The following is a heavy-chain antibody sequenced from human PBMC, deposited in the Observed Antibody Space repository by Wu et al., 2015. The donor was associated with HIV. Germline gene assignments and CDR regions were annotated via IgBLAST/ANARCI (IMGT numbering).Heavy chain of an antibody. V-gene: IGHV1-69*12. CDR1: GGTFSNRA. CDR3: ARESYGGGGLGVN. CDR2: IFPMSGTV. D-gene: IGHD3-16*01. J-gene: IGHJ4*01. Sequence: QVRLVQSGAEVKKPGSSVRVSCKASGGTFSNRAVSWVRQAPGQGLEWMGGIFPMSGTVNHAQKFQDRVTITADESTTTVYLELSSLKSEDTAVYFCARESYGGGGLGVNWGQGTLVIVSS.